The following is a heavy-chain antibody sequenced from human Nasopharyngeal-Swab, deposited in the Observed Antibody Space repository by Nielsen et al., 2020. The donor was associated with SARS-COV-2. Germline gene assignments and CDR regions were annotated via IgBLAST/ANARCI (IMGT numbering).Heavy chain of an antibody. Sequence: SETLSLTCTVSGGSISSSSYYWGWIRQPPGKGLEWIGSIYYSGSTYYNPSLKSRVTISVDTSKNQFSLKLSSVTAADTAVYYCASFHLGGYFWSGYYPFDYWGQGTLVTVSS. CDR1: GGSISSSSYY. CDR3: ASFHLGGYFWSGYYPFDY. D-gene: IGHD3-3*01. V-gene: IGHV4-39*01. CDR2: IYYSGST. J-gene: IGHJ4*02.